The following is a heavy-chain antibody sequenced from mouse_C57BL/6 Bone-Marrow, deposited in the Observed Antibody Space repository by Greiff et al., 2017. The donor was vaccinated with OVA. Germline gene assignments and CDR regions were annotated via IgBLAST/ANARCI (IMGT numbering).Heavy chain of an antibody. J-gene: IGHJ1*03. CDR1: GFTFSDFY. V-gene: IGHV7-1*01. Sequence: EVKLMESGGGLVQSGRSLRLSCATSGFTFSDFYMEWVRQAPGKGLEWIAASRNKANDYTTEYSASVKGRFIVSRDTSQSILYLQMNALRAEDTAIYYCARDLGRGYFDVWGTGTTVTVSS. D-gene: IGHD4-1*01. CDR2: SRNKANDYTT. CDR3: ARDLGRGYFDV.